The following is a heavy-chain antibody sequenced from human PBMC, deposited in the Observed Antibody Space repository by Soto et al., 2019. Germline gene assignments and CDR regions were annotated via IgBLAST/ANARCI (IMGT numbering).Heavy chain of an antibody. CDR1: GYTFTSYA. CDR2: INTGNGNT. D-gene: IGHD5-18*01. Sequence: QVQLVQSGAEVKKPGASVKVSCKASGYTFTSYAMHWVRKAPGQRLEWMGWINTGNGNTKYSQKFQGRVTITRDTSASTAHMELSSLRSEDTAVYYCARGLNGYLHYFDYWGQGTLVTVSS. J-gene: IGHJ4*02. V-gene: IGHV1-3*04. CDR3: ARGLNGYLHYFDY.